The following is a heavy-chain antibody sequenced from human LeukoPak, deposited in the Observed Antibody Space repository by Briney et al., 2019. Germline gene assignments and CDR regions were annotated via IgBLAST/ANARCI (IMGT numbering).Heavy chain of an antibody. CDR3: ARSWRYDSSVDNWFDP. CDR2: VDSDESIT. V-gene: IGHV3-74*01. Sequence: PGGSLRLSCAASGFTFSSYWMHWVRQAPGKGLVWVSRVDSDESITTYADSVKGRFTISRDNAKNTLYLQMNSLRAEDTAVYYCARSWRYDSSVDNWFDPWGQGTLVTVSS. D-gene: IGHD3-22*01. J-gene: IGHJ5*02. CDR1: GFTFSSYW.